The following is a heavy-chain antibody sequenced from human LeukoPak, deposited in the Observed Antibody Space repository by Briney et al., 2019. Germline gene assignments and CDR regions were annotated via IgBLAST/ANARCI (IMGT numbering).Heavy chain of an antibody. CDR1: GFTFSSYG. Sequence: PGRSLRLSCAASGFTFSSYGMHWVRQAPGKGLEWVAVIWYDGSNKYYADSVKGRFTISRDNSKNTLYLQMNSLRAEDTAVYYCARDFKTPRFRYYYYGMDVWGQGTTVTVSS. D-gene: IGHD4-23*01. V-gene: IGHV3-33*01. J-gene: IGHJ6*02. CDR2: IWYDGSNK. CDR3: ARDFKTPRFRYYYYGMDV.